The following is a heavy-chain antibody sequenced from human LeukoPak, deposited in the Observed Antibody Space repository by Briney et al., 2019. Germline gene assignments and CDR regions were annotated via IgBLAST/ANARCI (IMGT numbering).Heavy chain of an antibody. CDR2: IKSDGSYT. Sequence: GGSLRISCAASGFTFSGYWMHWVRQAQGKGLVWVSRIKSDGSYTTYADSVKGRFTISRDNAKNTLYLQMNSLSAEDTAVYYCARDVRGGYHDYWGQGTLVTVSS. CDR3: ARDVRGGYHDY. CDR1: GFTFSGYW. J-gene: IGHJ4*02. D-gene: IGHD5-18*01. V-gene: IGHV3-74*01.